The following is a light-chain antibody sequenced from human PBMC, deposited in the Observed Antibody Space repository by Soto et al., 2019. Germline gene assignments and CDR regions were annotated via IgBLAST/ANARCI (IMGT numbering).Light chain of an antibody. CDR1: QNLNYY. CDR3: QQYNNLPT. CDR2: DAS. Sequence: IPTTQSPSSLSESVGDRVPVTGQASQNLNYYLNWYKQKPGRATKLLIYDASKLEAGVPSRFRGSGSGTDFTFTISRLQPEDTATDYCQQYNNLPTFGQGTRVEIK. J-gene: IGKJ5*01. V-gene: IGKV1-33*01.